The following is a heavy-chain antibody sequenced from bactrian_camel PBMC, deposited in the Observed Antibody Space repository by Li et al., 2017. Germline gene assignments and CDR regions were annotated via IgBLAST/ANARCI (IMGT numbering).Heavy chain of an antibody. CDR2: IDSDGRT. Sequence: VQLVESGGGSVQAGGSLRLSCAASGFTYSTHCMGWFRQAPGKEREGVAVIDSDGRTTYVDSVKGRFTISKDTAANTLHLQMNSLTPEDTAMYYCAAAYAASLDDGFQQVEYNFWGQGTQVTVS. J-gene: IGHJ4*01. CDR3: AAAYAASLDDGFQQVEYNF. D-gene: IGHD1*01. CDR1: GFTYSTHC. V-gene: IGHV3S53*01.